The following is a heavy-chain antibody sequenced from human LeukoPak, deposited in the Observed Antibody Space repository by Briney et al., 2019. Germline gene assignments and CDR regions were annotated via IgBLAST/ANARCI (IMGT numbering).Heavy chain of an antibody. D-gene: IGHD5-12*01. CDR3: VSPTADYPFLYYFDS. J-gene: IGHJ4*02. CDR2: ISSDGNSK. CDR1: GFTFSSYA. Sequence: GGSLRLSCAASGFTFSSYAMHWVRQAPGKGLEWVAVISSDGNSKNFALSVKGRFAISRDNSKNTLFLQMNNLRSEDTALYYCVSPTADYPFLYYFDSWGQGTLVTVSS. V-gene: IGHV3-30*09.